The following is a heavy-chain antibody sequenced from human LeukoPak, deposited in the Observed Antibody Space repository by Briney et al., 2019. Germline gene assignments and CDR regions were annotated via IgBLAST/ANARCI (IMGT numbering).Heavy chain of an antibody. CDR2: IKGKTDGGTP. CDR1: GFTFSSAW. J-gene: IGHJ4*02. D-gene: IGHD6-13*01. CDR3: ILAAAGPAY. V-gene: IGHV3-15*01. Sequence: GGSLRLSCAASGFTFSSAWTTWVRQAPGKGLEWVGRIKGKTDGGTPDYAAPVKGRFTISRDHSEDILYLQMNSLNTEDTAVYYCILAAAGPAYWGQGALVTVSS.